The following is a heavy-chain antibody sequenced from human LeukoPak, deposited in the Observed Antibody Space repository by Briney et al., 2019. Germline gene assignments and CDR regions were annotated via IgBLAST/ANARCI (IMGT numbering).Heavy chain of an antibody. CDR2: VYNSGTT. V-gene: IGHV4-59*08. CDR3: ARNRRSDADAFDI. CDR1: GGSISSHY. J-gene: IGHJ3*02. Sequence: SETLSLTCTVSGGSISSHYWSWIRQPPGKGMEWIGHVYNSGTTKYNPSLRSRVTISADTSKNQVSLRLTSVTAADTAVCYCARNRRSDADAFDIWGQGTMVTVSS.